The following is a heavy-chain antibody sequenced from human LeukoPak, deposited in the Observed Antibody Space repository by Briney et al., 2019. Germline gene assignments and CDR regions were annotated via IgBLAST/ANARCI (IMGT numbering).Heavy chain of an antibody. J-gene: IGHJ3*02. Sequence: PGGSLRLSCAASGFTFDDYAMHWVRQAPGKGLEWVSGISWNSGSIGYADSVKGRFTISRDNAKNSLYLQMNSLRAEDTAVYYCARELGYYDSSGYQSARAFDIWGQGTMVTVSS. CDR3: ARELGYYDSSGYQSARAFDI. CDR1: GFTFDDYA. CDR2: ISWNSGSI. V-gene: IGHV3-9*01. D-gene: IGHD3-22*01.